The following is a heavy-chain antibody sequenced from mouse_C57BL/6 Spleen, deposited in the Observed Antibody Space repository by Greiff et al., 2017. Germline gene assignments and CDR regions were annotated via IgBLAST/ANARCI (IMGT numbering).Heavy chain of an antibody. CDR3: ARHEDLYDSSSYSGWCFDV. Sequence: VKLQQSGAELVKPGASVKLSCKASGYTFTDYSIHWVKQRSGQGLEWIGWFYPGSGSIKYNEKFKDKATLTAGKASSTAYMELSRVTSEDSAVYFCARHEDLYDSSSYSGWCFDVWGTGTTVTGSS. V-gene: IGHV1-62-2*01. CDR1: GYTFTDYS. CDR2: FYPGSGSI. D-gene: IGHD1-1*01. J-gene: IGHJ1*03.